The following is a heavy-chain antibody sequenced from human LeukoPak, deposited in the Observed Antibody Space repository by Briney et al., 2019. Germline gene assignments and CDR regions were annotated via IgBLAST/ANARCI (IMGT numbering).Heavy chain of an antibody. CDR2: ISYDGSNK. CDR1: GFTFSSYA. J-gene: IGHJ6*02. CDR3: ARGSTVTTEDYYYGMDV. D-gene: IGHD4-17*01. V-gene: IGHV3-30-3*01. Sequence: PGGSLRLSCAASGFTFSSYAMHWVRQAPGKGLEWVAVISYDGSNKYYADSVKGRFTISRGNSKNTLYLQMNSLRAEDTAVYYCARGSTVTTEDYYYGMDVWGQGTTVTVSS.